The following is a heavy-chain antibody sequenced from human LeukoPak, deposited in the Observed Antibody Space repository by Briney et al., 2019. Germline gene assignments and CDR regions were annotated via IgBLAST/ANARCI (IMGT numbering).Heavy chain of an antibody. CDR3: ARVNSSSWYGYYMDV. CDR2: IYYSGST. CDR1: GGSISSYY. V-gene: IGHV4-59*01. J-gene: IGHJ6*03. D-gene: IGHD6-13*01. Sequence: SETLSLTCTASGGSISSYYWSWIRQPPGKGLEWIGHIYYSGSTNYNPSLKRRVTISVDTSKNQFSLKLSSVTAADTAVYYCARVNSSSWYGYYMDVWGKGTTVTVSS.